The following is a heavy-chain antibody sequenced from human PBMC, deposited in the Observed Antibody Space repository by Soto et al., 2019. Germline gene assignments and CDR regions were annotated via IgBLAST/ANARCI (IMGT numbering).Heavy chain of an antibody. CDR3: AKDNLAPYSKGWAIRFDP. Sequence: DVHLLESGGGLVQPGGSLRLSCAASGFTFSSYAMGWVRQAPGEGLEWVSSIGGSGSYTYYADSVKGRFTISRDNFKRTLYLQMNSLRAEDTAVYYCAKDNLAPYSKGWAIRFDPWGQGTLVTVSS. V-gene: IGHV3-23*01. J-gene: IGHJ5*02. CDR1: GFTFSSYA. CDR2: IGGSGSYT. D-gene: IGHD6-19*01.